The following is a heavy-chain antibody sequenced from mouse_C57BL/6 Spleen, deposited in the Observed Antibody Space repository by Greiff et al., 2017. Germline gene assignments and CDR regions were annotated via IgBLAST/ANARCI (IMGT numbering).Heavy chain of an antibody. CDR1: GYTFTSYW. V-gene: IGHV1-61*01. D-gene: IGHD2-10*02. CDR2: IYPSDSET. Sequence: VQLQQPGAELVRPGSSVKLSCKASGYTFTSYWMDWVKQRPGQGLEWIGNIYPSDSETHYNQKFKDKATLTVDKSSSTGYMQLSSLTSEDSAVYYCARRYGNYKYAMDYWGQGTSVTVSS. CDR3: ARRYGNYKYAMDY. J-gene: IGHJ4*01.